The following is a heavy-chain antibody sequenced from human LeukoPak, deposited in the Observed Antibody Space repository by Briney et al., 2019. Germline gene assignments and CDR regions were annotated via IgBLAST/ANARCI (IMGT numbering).Heavy chain of an antibody. Sequence: GSLRLSCAASGFTVSSNYMSWIRQPPGKGLEWIGSIYYSGSTYYNPSLKSRVTISVDTSKNQFSLKLSSVTAADTAVYYCARVSLRGYCGGDCYSGVFDYWGQGTLVTVSS. D-gene: IGHD2-21*02. J-gene: IGHJ4*02. V-gene: IGHV4-39*07. CDR2: IYYSGST. CDR1: GFTVSSNY. CDR3: ARVSLRGYCGGDCYSGVFDY.